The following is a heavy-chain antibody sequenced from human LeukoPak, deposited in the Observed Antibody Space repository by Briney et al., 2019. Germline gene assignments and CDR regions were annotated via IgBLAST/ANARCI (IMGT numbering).Heavy chain of an antibody. Sequence: SETLSLTCTVSGGSLSCGGYYWSWIRQHPGKGLEWIGYIYYSGSTYYNPSLKSRITISVDTSKNQFSLKLSPVTAAATAVYYCARGFHYYDSSGYDYNWFDPWGQGTLVTVSS. CDR2: IYYSGST. V-gene: IGHV4-31*03. CDR1: GGSLSCGGYY. D-gene: IGHD3-22*01. J-gene: IGHJ5*02. CDR3: ARGFHYYDSSGYDYNWFDP.